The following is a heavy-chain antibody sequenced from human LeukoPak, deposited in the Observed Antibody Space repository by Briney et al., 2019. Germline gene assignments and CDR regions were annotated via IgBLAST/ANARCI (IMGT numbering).Heavy chain of an antibody. V-gene: IGHV1-2*02. CDR3: ARTYYYDSSGYYNPAQDAFDI. Sequence: GASVKVSCKASGYTFTGYYMHWVRQAPGQGLEWMGWINPNSGGTNYAQKFQGRVTMTRDTSISTAYMELSRLRSDDTAVYYCARTYYYDSSGYYNPAQDAFDIWGQGTMVTVSS. CDR2: INPNSGGT. CDR1: GYTFTGYY. D-gene: IGHD3-22*01. J-gene: IGHJ3*02.